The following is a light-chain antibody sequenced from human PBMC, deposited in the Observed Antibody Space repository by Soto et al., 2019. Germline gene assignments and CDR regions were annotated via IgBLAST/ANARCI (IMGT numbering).Light chain of an antibody. CDR1: QTISTS. Sequence: DIQMTQSPPSLSASVGDRVAITCRASQTISTSLNWYRQRPGQAPNLLIYAASNLQSVFPSRFSGSGSGTDFTLTISSLQPEDFATYYCQQSYSTPQTFGQGTKVEIK. J-gene: IGKJ1*01. CDR2: AAS. CDR3: QQSYSTPQT. V-gene: IGKV1-39*01.